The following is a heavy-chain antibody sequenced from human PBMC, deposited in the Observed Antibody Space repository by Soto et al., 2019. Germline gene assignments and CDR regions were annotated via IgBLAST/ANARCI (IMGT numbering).Heavy chain of an antibody. D-gene: IGHD6-19*01. CDR3: AGLQEWLLRDY. V-gene: IGHV3-7*01. Sequence: EVHLVESGGGLVQPGGSLRLSCAASGFSFSAYWMAWVRQDTGKGLEWVANIKQDGLEKYYVESVKGRFTISRDNAARSLYLQMDSLRVEDTAVYHGAGLQEWLLRDYWGQGTLVTVSS. CDR1: GFSFSAYW. CDR2: IKQDGLEK. J-gene: IGHJ4*02.